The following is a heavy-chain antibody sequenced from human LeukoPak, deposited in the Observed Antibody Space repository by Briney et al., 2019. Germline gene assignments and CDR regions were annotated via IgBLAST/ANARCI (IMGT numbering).Heavy chain of an antibody. J-gene: IGHJ4*02. CDR1: GFTFSNYA. Sequence: PGGSLRLSCVVSGFTFSNYAMTWVRQAPGQGLDWVSAISVSGVTEYYADSVKGRFTISRDNSKSTLFLQMNSLRAEDTAVYYCANLNAPYWGNFDYWGQGTLVTVSS. V-gene: IGHV3-23*01. CDR3: ANLNAPYWGNFDY. D-gene: IGHD3-16*01. CDR2: ISVSGVTE.